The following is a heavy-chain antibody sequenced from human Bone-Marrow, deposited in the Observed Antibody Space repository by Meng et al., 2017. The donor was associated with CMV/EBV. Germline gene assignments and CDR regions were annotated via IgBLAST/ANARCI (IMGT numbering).Heavy chain of an antibody. CDR1: GYTFTSSV. Sequence: SCKSSGYTFTSSVLYCVRQAPGQRLEWMGWIIVGNGNTKYSQKFQGRVTITRDTSASTAYMELSSLRSEDTAVYYCARRIAAAGLDYWGQGTLVTVSS. V-gene: IGHV1-3*01. CDR3: ARRIAAAGLDY. D-gene: IGHD6-13*01. J-gene: IGHJ4*02. CDR2: IIVGNGNT.